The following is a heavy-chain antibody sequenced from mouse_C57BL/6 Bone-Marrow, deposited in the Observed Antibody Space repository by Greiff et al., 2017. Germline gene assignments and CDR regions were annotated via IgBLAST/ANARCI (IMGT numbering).Heavy chain of an antibody. CDR1: GYTFTDYN. Sequence: EVNLVESGPELVKPGASVKMSCKASGYTFTDYNMHWVKQSHGKSLEWIGYINPNNGGTSYNQKFKGKATLTVNKSSSTAYMELRSLTSEDSAVYYCARYLYYYGSSSGAMDYWGQGTSVTVSS. CDR3: ARYLYYYGSSSGAMDY. CDR2: INPNNGGT. V-gene: IGHV1-22*01. D-gene: IGHD1-1*01. J-gene: IGHJ4*01.